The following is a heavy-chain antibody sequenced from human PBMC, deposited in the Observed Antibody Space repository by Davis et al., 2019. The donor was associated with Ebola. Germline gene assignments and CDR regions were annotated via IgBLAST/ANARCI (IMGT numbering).Heavy chain of an antibody. J-gene: IGHJ5*02. CDR2: IYSGGST. D-gene: IGHD3-3*01. CDR3: ARDIRFLEWLGHPRQDNWFDP. V-gene: IGHV3-53*04. CDR1: GFTVSSNY. Sequence: GESLKISCAASGFTVSSNYMSWVRQAPGKGLEWVSVIYSGGSTYYADSVKGRFTISRHNSKNTLYLQMNSLRAEDTAVYYCARDIRFLEWLGHPRQDNWFDPWGQGTLVTVSS.